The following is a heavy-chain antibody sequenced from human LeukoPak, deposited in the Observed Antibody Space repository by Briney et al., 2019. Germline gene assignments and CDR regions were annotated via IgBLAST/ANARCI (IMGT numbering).Heavy chain of an antibody. V-gene: IGHV3-33*01. J-gene: IGHJ1*01. D-gene: IGHD3-22*01. CDR3: ARYDGSGYLLH. CDR2: IWHDGSRR. Sequence: AGGSLRLSCAASRFTFSHDGMHWVRQAPGKWRGWDAAIWHDGSRRYYAGSVKGRFTISRDISKNTMWLQMSSLRVEDTAAYYCARYDGSGYLLHWGQGTPVTVSS. CDR1: RFTFSHDG.